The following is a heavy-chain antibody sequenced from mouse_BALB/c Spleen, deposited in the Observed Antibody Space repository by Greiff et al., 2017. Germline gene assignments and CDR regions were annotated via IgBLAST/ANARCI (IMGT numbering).Heavy chain of an antibody. D-gene: IGHD2-4*01. V-gene: IGHV5-17*02. J-gene: IGHJ4*01. CDR2: ISSGSSTI. CDR1: GFTFSSFG. CDR3: ARKEDYYDAMDY. Sequence: EVQVVESGGGLVQPGGSRKLSCAASGFTFSSFGMHWVRQAPEKGLEWVAYISSGSSTIYYADTVKGRFTISRDNPKNTLFLQMTSLRSEDTAMYYCARKEDYYDAMDYWGQGTSVTVSS.